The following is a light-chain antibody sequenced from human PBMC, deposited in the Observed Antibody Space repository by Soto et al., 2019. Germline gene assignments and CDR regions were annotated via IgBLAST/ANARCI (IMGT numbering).Light chain of an antibody. J-gene: IGLJ3*02. Sequence: QSVLTQPPSASGSPGQSVTISCTGTSSDVGAYNSVSWYQQHPGKAPRLMTYEVNKRPSGVPDRFSGSKSGNMASLTVSGLQAEDEADYYCNSHGGSNNFWVFGGGTKVTVL. CDR1: SSDVGAYNS. CDR2: EVN. CDR3: NSHGGSNNFWV. V-gene: IGLV2-8*01.